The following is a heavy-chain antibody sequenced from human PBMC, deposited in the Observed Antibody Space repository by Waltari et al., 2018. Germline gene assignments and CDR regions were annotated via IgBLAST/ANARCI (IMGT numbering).Heavy chain of an antibody. D-gene: IGHD3-3*01. CDR3: ARVFGYYYYMDV. V-gene: IGHV4-34*02. Sequence: QVQLQQWGAGLLKPSETLSLTCDVSGGSLSGYHWTWIRQPPGKGLEWIGEINDSGRTTYNPSLESRVTVDTANNQFSLRVRSVTAADTAVYYCARVFGYYYYMDVWGKGTTVTISS. J-gene: IGHJ6*03. CDR2: INDSGRT. CDR1: GGSLSGYH.